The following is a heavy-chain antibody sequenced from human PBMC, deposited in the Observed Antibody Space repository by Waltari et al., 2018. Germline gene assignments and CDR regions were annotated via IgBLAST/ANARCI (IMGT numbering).Heavy chain of an antibody. CDR3: ARGNRAYCGGDCYFLIVFDY. D-gene: IGHD2-21*01. J-gene: IGHJ4*02. CDR1: GGSISSGGYY. Sequence: QVQLQESGPGLVKPSQTLSLTCTVSGGSISSGGYYWSWIRQHPGKGLEWIGYIYYSGSTYYNPSLKSRVTISVDTSKNQFSLKLSSVTAADTAVYYCARGNRAYCGGDCYFLIVFDYWGQGTLVTVSS. CDR2: IYYSGST. V-gene: IGHV4-31*03.